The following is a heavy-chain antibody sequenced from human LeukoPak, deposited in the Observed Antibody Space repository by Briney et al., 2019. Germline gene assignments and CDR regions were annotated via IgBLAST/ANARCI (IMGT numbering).Heavy chain of an antibody. V-gene: IGHV3-15*01. D-gene: IGHD3-10*01. J-gene: IGHJ3*02. CDR1: GFTFSNAW. CDR3: ITYYYGSDYAFDI. Sequence: GGSLRLSCAASGFTFSNAWMNWVRQAPGKGLEWVGRIKSKTDGGTTDYAAPVKGRFTISRDDSKNTLYLQMNSLKTEDTAAYYCITYYYGSDYAFDIWGQGTMVTVSS. CDR2: IKSKTDGGTT.